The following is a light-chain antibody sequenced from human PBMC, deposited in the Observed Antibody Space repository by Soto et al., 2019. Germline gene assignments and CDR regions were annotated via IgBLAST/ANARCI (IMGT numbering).Light chain of an antibody. Sequence: QSVLTQPPSASGTPGQRVTISCSGSSSNIGSNYVYWYQQLPGTAPKLLIYRNNQRPSGVPDRFSGSTSGTSASLAISGLRSEDEADYYCAAWDDSLEGVFGGGTKLTVL. J-gene: IGLJ2*01. V-gene: IGLV1-47*01. CDR1: SSNIGSNY. CDR2: RNN. CDR3: AAWDDSLEGV.